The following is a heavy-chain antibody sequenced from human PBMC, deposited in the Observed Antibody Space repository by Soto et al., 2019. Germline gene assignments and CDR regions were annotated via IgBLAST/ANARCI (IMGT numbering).Heavy chain of an antibody. CDR2: ISAYNGNA. CDR3: ARGSSRFGELWDYLDY. V-gene: IGHV1-18*01. D-gene: IGHD3-10*01. J-gene: IGHJ4*02. Sequence: QVQLVQSGAEVKMPGASVMVSCKASGYTFTTYGVTWVRQAPGQGPEWMGWISAYNGNANYAQKFQGRVTLTRDTSTTTANMEVRSLRSDDTALYYCARGSSRFGELWDYLDYWGQGTLVTVSS. CDR1: GYTFTTYG.